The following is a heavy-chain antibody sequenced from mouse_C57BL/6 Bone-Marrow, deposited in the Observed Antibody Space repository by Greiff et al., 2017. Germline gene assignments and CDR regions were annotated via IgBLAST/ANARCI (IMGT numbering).Heavy chain of an antibody. V-gene: IGHV1-26*01. CDR3: ARGVFGFAY. Sequence: EVQLQQSGPELVKPGASVKISCKASGYTFTDYSMNWVKQSHGKSLEWIGAINPNNGGTSYNQKFKGRATLTVDKSYSTAYMELRSLTSEDAAVYYCARGVFGFAYWGQGTLVTVSA. J-gene: IGHJ3*01. CDR1: GYTFTDYS. CDR2: INPNNGGT.